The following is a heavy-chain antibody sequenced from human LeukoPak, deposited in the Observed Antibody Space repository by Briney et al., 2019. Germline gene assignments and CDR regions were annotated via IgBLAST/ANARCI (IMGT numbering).Heavy chain of an antibody. CDR1: GYSISSGYY. V-gene: IGHV4-38-2*01. J-gene: IGHJ4*02. D-gene: IGHD2-8*01. CDR2: IYHSGST. CDR3: AGQYCTNGVCYFDY. Sequence: SETLSLTCAVSGYSISSGYYWGWIRQPPGKGLEWIGSIYHSGSTYYNPSLKSRVTISVDTSKNQFSLKLSSVTAADTAVYYCAGQYCTNGVCYFDYWGQGTLVTVSS.